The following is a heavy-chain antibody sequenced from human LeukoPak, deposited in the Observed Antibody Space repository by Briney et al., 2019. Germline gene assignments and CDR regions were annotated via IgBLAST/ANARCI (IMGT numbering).Heavy chain of an antibody. V-gene: IGHV3-23*01. D-gene: IGHD3-9*01. Sequence: GGSLRLSCAASGFTFSSYAMSWVRQAPGKGLEWVSAISGSGGSTYYADSVKGRFTISRDNSKNTLYLQMNSLRAEDTAVYYCAKVESRIRYFDWYDALDIWGQGTMVTVSS. CDR1: GFTFSSYA. CDR3: AKVESRIRYFDWYDALDI. J-gene: IGHJ3*02. CDR2: ISGSGGST.